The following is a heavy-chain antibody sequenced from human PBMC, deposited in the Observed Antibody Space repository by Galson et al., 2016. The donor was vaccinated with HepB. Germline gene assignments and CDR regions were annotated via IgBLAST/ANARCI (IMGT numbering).Heavy chain of an antibody. CDR2: IRSSGTST. J-gene: IGHJ5*02. Sequence: SLRLSCAASGFAFSTQSMNWVRRAPGKGLEWVSYIRSSGTSTYYADSVKGRFTISRDNAKNSLYLQMSSLRAEDTAVYYCARGLDSNDYRDHRFDPWGQGALVTVSS. CDR1: GFAFSTQS. V-gene: IGHV3-48*03. CDR3: ARGLDSNDYRDHRFDP. D-gene: IGHD4-11*01.